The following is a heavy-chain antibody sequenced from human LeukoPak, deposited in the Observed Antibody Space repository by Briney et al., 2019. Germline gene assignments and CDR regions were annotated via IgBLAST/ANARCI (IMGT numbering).Heavy chain of an antibody. J-gene: IGHJ4*02. CDR1: GFTFSNYS. Sequence: GGSLRLSCAASGFTFSNYSMNWVRQAPGKGLEWVSYISSRSRTIYYADSVKGRFTISRDNAKNSLYLQMNSLRAEDTAVYYCARDRVLRFSDYWGQGTLVTVSS. V-gene: IGHV3-48*01. CDR3: ARDRVLRFSDY. CDR2: ISSRSRTI. D-gene: IGHD3-3*01.